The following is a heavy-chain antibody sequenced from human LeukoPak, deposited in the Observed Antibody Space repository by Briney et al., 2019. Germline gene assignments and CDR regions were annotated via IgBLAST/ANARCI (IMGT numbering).Heavy chain of an antibody. CDR2: IYFSGST. V-gene: IGHV4-31*02. CDR1: GGSISSGGYY. Sequence: SQTLSLTCTVSGGSISSGGYYWSWIRQHPGKGLEWIGYIYFSGSTYYNPSLKSRVTISVDTSKNQFSLKLSSVTAADTAVYYCARHPGYGSGSYYSEGWFDPWGQGTLVTVSS. CDR3: ARHPGYGSGSYYSEGWFDP. D-gene: IGHD3-10*01. J-gene: IGHJ5*02.